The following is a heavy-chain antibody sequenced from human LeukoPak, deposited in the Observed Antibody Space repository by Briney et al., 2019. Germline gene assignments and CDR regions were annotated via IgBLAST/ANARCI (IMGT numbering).Heavy chain of an antibody. D-gene: IGHD3-10*02. Sequence: GGSLRLSCAASGFTFSSTWMQWLRHGAGKGVVWVSRITSDGRTTIYADSVKGRFIISRDNAKHTLYLQMNSLRAEDTAVYYCARDRYYVPDFWGQGTLVTVSS. CDR2: ITSDGRTT. CDR1: GFTFSSTW. CDR3: ARDRYYVPDF. V-gene: IGHV3-74*01. J-gene: IGHJ4*02.